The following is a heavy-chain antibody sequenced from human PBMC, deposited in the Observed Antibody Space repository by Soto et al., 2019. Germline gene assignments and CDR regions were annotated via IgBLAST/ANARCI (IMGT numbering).Heavy chain of an antibody. CDR2: INPASGHT. CDR3: GRSVVGATGEILYNAMDV. Sequence: QVQLVQSGAELKKPGASVKVSCKASGYTFTTYAMHWVRPAPGQRPEWMGWINPASGHTKYSKKFQDRVTITRDTPASTGYMELSSLRSEDTAVYYCGRSVVGATGEILYNAMDVWGQGTTVTVSS. D-gene: IGHD1-26*01. J-gene: IGHJ6*02. V-gene: IGHV1-3*01. CDR1: GYTFTTYA.